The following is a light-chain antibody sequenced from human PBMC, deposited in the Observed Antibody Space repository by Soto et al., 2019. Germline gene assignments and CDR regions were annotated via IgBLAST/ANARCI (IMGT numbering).Light chain of an antibody. CDR3: QAYDHSLGVSVL. Sequence: QPVLTQPPSVSGAPGQRVTISCSGSSSNIGAGYDVHWYQQVPGTVPKLVIYDTFNRPSGVPDRFSGSKSGTSASLAITGLQAEDEADYYCQAYDHSLGVSVLFGGGTKLTVL. J-gene: IGLJ3*02. CDR1: SSNIGAGYD. CDR2: DTF. V-gene: IGLV1-40*01.